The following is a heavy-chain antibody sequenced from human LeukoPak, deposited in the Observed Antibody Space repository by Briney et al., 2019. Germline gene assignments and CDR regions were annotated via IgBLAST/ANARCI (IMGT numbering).Heavy chain of an antibody. CDR1: GFIFDDYA. J-gene: IGHJ6*02. D-gene: IGHD4-17*01. CDR3: ASPLTTVTTYAGMDV. Sequence: QTGGSLRLSCAISGFIFDDYAMHWVRQAPGKGLEWVSGISWNAGIIVYADSVKGRFTISRDNAKNSLYLQMNSLRAEDTAVYYCASPLTTVTTYAGMDVWGQGTTVTVSS. V-gene: IGHV3-9*01. CDR2: ISWNAGII.